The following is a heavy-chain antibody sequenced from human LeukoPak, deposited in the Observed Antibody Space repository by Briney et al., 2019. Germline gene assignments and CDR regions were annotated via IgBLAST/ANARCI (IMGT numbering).Heavy chain of an antibody. CDR3: ARGRVSSMAPAYGMDV. CDR1: GGSISSYY. V-gene: IGHV4-34*01. J-gene: IGHJ6*02. D-gene: IGHD2-2*01. Sequence: PSETLSLTCTVSGGSISSYYWSWIRQPPGKGLEWIGEINHSGSTNYNPSLKSRVTISVDTSKNQFSLRLSSVTAADTAVYYCARGRVSSMAPAYGMDVWGQGTTVTVSS. CDR2: INHSGST.